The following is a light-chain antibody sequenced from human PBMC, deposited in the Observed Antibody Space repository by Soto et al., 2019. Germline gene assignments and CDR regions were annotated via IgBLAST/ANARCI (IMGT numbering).Light chain of an antibody. CDR3: QQYGSSPWT. CDR2: GAS. V-gene: IGKV3-20*01. J-gene: IGKJ1*01. Sequence: EIVLTQSPGTLSLSAGERATLSCRASQSVSSSYLAWYLQKPGQAPRLLIYGASSRTTGIPDRFSSSGSGTDFTLTISRLEPEDFAVYYCQQYGSSPWTFGQGTKVDIK. CDR1: QSVSSSY.